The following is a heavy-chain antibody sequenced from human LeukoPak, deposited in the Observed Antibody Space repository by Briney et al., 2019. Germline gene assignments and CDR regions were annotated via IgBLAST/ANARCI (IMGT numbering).Heavy chain of an antibody. Sequence: PGGSLRLSCAASGFPFGNYAMSWVRQTPGKGLECVSVISGDGGNTYYADSVKGRLTISRDNSKNTLYLQMNSLRAEDTAVYYCAKDLPGDPPDYWGQGTLVTVSS. CDR3: AKDLPGDPPDY. J-gene: IGHJ4*02. D-gene: IGHD7-27*01. CDR2: ISGDGGNT. CDR1: GFPFGNYA. V-gene: IGHV3-23*01.